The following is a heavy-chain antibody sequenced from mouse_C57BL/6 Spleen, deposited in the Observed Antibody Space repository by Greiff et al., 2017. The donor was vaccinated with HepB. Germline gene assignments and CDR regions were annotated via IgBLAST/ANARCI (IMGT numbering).Heavy chain of an antibody. CDR1: GYTFTSYW. CDR3: ARGIYDEYFDV. Sequence: QVQLQQPGAELVRPGSSVKLSCKASGYTFTSYWMDWVKQRPGQGLEWIGNIYPSDSETHYNQKFKDKATLTVDKSSSTAYMQLSSLTSEDSAVYYCARGIYDEYFDVWGTGTTVTVSS. V-gene: IGHV1-61*01. J-gene: IGHJ1*03. D-gene: IGHD2-3*01. CDR2: IYPSDSET.